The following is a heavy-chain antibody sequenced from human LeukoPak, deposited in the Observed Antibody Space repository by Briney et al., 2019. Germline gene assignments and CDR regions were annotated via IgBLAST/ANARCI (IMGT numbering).Heavy chain of an antibody. Sequence: GGSLRLSCAASGFTFSSYAMSWVRQAPRKGLEWVSAISGSGGSTYYADSVKGRFTISRDNSKNTLYLQMNSLRAEDTAVYYCAKAGEQWLVYFDYWGQGTLVTVSS. CDR2: ISGSGGST. CDR3: AKAGEQWLVYFDY. CDR1: GFTFSSYA. J-gene: IGHJ4*02. D-gene: IGHD6-19*01. V-gene: IGHV3-23*01.